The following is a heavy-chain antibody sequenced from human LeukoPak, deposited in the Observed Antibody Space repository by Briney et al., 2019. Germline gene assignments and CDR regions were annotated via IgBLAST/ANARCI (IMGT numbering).Heavy chain of an antibody. CDR3: ARDGGIAAAFDY. D-gene: IGHD6-13*01. V-gene: IGHV3-21*06. CDR1: GFTFSSYS. Sequence: GGSLRLSCAASGFTFSSYSMNWVRQAPGKGLEWVSSISSSSSYIYYADSVKGRFTISRDNAKNSLYLQMNSLRAEDTAVYYCARDGGIAAAFDYWGQGTLVTVSS. CDR2: ISSSSSYI. J-gene: IGHJ4*02.